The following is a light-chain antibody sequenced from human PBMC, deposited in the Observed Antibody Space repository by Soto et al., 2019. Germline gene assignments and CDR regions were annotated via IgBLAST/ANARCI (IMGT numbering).Light chain of an antibody. CDR3: QRTLT. CDR2: GAS. CDR1: QSVSSSS. J-gene: IGKJ4*01. V-gene: IGKV3-20*01. Sequence: EIVLTQSPGTLSLSPGERATLSCRASQSVSSSSLAWYQQKPGQAPRLLIYGASSRATGIPDRFSGSGSGTDFTLTISRLEPEDFAVYYCQRTLTFGGGTRWIS.